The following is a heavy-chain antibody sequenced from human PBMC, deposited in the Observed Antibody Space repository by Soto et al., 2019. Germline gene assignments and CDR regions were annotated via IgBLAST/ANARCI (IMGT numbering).Heavy chain of an antibody. CDR3: NTDIVATIVWAYMDV. Sequence: GGSLRLSCTASGFTFGDYAMSWFRQAPGKGLEWVGFIRSKAYGGTTEYAASVKGRFTISRDDSKSIAYLQMNSLKTEDTAVYYCNTDIVATIVWAYMDVWGKGTTVTVSS. CDR1: GFTFGDYA. CDR2: IRSKAYGGTT. D-gene: IGHD5-12*01. J-gene: IGHJ6*03. V-gene: IGHV3-49*03.